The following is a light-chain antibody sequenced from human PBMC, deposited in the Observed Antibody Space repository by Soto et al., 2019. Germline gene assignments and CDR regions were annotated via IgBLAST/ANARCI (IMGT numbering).Light chain of an antibody. CDR3: SSYTTSNTRQIV. CDR1: SSDVGGYNY. CDR2: DVS. J-gene: IGLJ1*01. Sequence: QSVLTQPASVSGSHVQSITISCTGTSSDVGGYNYVSWYQHHPGKAPKLIIYDVSNRPSGASIRFSGSKSDNTASLTISGLQPEDEADYHCSSYTTSNTRQIVFGTGTKVT. V-gene: IGLV2-14*03.